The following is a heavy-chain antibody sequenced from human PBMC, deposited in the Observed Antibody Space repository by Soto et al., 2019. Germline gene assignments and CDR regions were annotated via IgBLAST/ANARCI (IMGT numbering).Heavy chain of an antibody. V-gene: IGHV3-9*01. D-gene: IGHD3-10*01. CDR3: AKDGFGEFYDAFDI. Sequence: GGSLRLSCAASGFTFDDYAMHWVRQAPGKGLEWVSGISWNSGSIGYADSVKGRFTISRDNAKNSLYLQMNSLRAEDTALYYCAKDGFGEFYDAFDIWGQGTMVTVSS. CDR2: ISWNSGSI. CDR1: GFTFDDYA. J-gene: IGHJ3*02.